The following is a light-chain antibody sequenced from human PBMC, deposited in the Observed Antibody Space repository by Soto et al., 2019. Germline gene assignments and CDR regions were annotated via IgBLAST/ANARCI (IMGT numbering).Light chain of an antibody. CDR2: AAS. J-gene: IGKJ1*01. Sequence: AIRMTQSPSSLSASTGDRVTITCRASQGISSYLAWYQQKPGKAPKLLIYAASTLQSGVPSRFSGSGSGTGFTLTNSCLQSEDFATYYYQQYYSYPRTFGQGTKVEIK. CDR3: QQYYSYPRT. V-gene: IGKV1-8*01. CDR1: QGISSY.